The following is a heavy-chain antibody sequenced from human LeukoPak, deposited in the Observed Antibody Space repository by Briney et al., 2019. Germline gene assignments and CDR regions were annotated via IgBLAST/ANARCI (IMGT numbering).Heavy chain of an antibody. D-gene: IGHD3-22*01. CDR2: IYTSGST. CDR1: GGSISSYY. J-gene: IGHJ3*02. CDR3: ARDAALYYYDSSGYRTSDAFDI. Sequence: SSETLSLTCTVSGGSISSYYWSWIGQPAGKGLEWSGRIYTSGSTNYNPSLKSRVTMSVDTSKNQFSLKLSSVTAADTAVYYCARDAALYYYDSSGYRTSDAFDIWGQGTMVTVSS. V-gene: IGHV4-4*07.